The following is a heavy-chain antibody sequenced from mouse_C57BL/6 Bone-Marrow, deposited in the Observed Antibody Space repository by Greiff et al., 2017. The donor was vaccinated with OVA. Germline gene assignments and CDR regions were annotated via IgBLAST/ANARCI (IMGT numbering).Heavy chain of an antibody. CDR1: GYTFTSYW. CDR2: IYPGNSDT. J-gene: IGHJ2*01. D-gene: IGHD1-1*01. Sequence: VQLQQSGTVLARPGASVKMSCKTSGYTFTSYWMHWVKQRPGQGLEWIGAIYPGNSDTSYNQKFKGKAKLTAVTTASTAYMKLSSLTNEDSAVYCCTRYYYGSSYDYWGQGTTLTVSS. CDR3: TRYYYGSSYDY. V-gene: IGHV1-5*01.